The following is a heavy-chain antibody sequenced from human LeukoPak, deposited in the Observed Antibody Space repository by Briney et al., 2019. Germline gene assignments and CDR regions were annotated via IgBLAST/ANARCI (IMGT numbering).Heavy chain of an antibody. CDR2: INPNSGGT. CDR1: GYTFTGYY. D-gene: IGHD2-21*02. J-gene: IGHJ4*02. Sequence: ASVKVSCKASGYTFTGYYMHWVRQAPGQGLEWMGWINPNSGGTNYAQKFQGRVTMTRDTSISTAYIELSRLRSDDTAVYYCAREVVVTAIPWDSPPFDYWGQGTLVTVSA. V-gene: IGHV1-2*02. CDR3: AREVVVTAIPWDSPPFDY.